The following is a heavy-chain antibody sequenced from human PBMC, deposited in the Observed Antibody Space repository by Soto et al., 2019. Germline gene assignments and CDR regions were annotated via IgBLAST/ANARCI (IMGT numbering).Heavy chain of an antibody. V-gene: IGHV3-33*01. Sequence: PGGSLRLSCAASGFTFSSYGMHWVRQAPGKGLEWVAFIWHDGGNKFYAESVKGRFTISRDNSKNTLCLQMTSLSAEGTAMYYCARDGDVNTGFGKDYWGQGTLVTVSS. D-gene: IGHD3-16*01. CDR2: IWHDGGNK. J-gene: IGHJ4*02. CDR1: GFTFSSYG. CDR3: ARDGDVNTGFGKDY.